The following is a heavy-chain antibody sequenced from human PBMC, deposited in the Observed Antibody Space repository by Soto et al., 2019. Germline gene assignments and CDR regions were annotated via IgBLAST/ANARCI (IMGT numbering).Heavy chain of an antibody. CDR3: ARGGEITDEGGFHP. J-gene: IGHJ1*01. V-gene: IGHV3-21*06. Sequence: PVGSLRLSCISSVFTFSSYSMKCVRHSPGKCLEWVSSISNRGSYIYYADQVKGRFTISRDNAGNSLYLQMNNLRVDDTAVYHCARGGEITDEGGFHPWGQGTLVSVSS. CDR2: ISNRGSYI. CDR1: VFTFSSYS. D-gene: IGHD1-20*01.